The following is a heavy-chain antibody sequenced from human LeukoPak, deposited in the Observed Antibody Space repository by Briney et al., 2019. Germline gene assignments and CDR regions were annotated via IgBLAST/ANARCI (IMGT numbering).Heavy chain of an antibody. J-gene: IGHJ6*04. CDR2: ISSSSSTI. CDR1: GFTFSDYY. D-gene: IGHD3-3*01. CDR3: AREMGGLRFLEWLKTPSDV. V-gene: IGHV3-11*04. Sequence: KPGGSLRLSCAASGFTFSDYYMSWIRQAPGKGLEWVSYISSSSSTIYYADSVKGRFTISRDNAKNSLYLQMNSLRAEDTAVYYCAREMGGLRFLEWLKTPSDVWGKGTTVTVSS.